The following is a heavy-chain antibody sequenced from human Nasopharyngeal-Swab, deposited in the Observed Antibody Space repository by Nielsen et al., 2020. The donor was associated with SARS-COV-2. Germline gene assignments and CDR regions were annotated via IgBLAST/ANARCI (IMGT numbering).Heavy chain of an antibody. CDR3: ARDPTAPPDPTFFDY. J-gene: IGHJ4*02. D-gene: IGHD2-21*02. V-gene: IGHV3-48*02. Sequence: GESLKISCAAPGFTFSAFAMNWVRQAPGKGLEWLAYISSTSSPIYYSDSVRGRFTVSRDNARNALNLQMNSLRDDDTAVYYCARDPTAPPDPTFFDYWGQGTLVTVSS. CDR1: GFTFSAFA. CDR2: ISSTSSPI.